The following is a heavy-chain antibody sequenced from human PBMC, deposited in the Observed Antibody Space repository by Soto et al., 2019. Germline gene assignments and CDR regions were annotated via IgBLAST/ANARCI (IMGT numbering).Heavy chain of an antibody. D-gene: IGHD6-19*01. V-gene: IGHV3-30*18. Sequence: LRLSCAASGFTFSSYGMHWVRQAPGKGLEWVAVISYDGSNKYYADSVKGRFTISRDNSKNTLYLQMNSLRAEDTAVYYCAKDKVAAHRYYYGMDVWGQGTTVTVSS. CDR1: GFTFSSYG. J-gene: IGHJ6*02. CDR3: AKDKVAAHRYYYGMDV. CDR2: ISYDGSNK.